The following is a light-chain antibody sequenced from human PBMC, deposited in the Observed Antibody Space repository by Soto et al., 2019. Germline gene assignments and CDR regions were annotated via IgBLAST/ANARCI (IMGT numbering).Light chain of an antibody. CDR1: QSVSGTY. CDR3: QQYGSSPRS. V-gene: IGKV3-20*01. J-gene: IGKJ1*01. Sequence: IVLTQSPGTLSLSPGERATLSCRASQSVSGTYLAWYQHKLGQAPRLLIYGASSKASGIPDGFSGSGSGTDFTLTISRLEPEDFAVYYCQQYGSSPRSFGQGTKVDIK. CDR2: GAS.